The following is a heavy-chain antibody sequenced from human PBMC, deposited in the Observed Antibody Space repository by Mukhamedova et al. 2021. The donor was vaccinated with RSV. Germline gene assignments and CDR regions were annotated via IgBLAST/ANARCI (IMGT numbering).Heavy chain of an antibody. J-gene: IGHJ5*02. V-gene: IGHV3-33*01. D-gene: IGHD3-10*01. CDR3: KRRLGWGGFDP. Sequence: HWVRQAPGKGLEWVAVIWYEESDKNYGDSVKGRFTISRDNSKNTVYLQMNNLRADDTAEYYCKRRLGWGGFDPWGQGTLVTVSS. CDR2: IWYEESDK.